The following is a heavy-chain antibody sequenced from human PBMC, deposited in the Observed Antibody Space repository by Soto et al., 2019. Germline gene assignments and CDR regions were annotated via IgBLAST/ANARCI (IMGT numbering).Heavy chain of an antibody. CDR1: GYTFTSYD. V-gene: IGHV1-8*01. J-gene: IGHJ6*02. D-gene: IGHD6-6*01. CDR3: ARRGLSSSSTXXYHSYGMDV. CDR2: MNPNSGNT. Sequence: QVQLVQSGAEVKKPGASVKVSCKASGYTFTSYDINWVRQATGQGLEWMGWMNPNSGNTGYAQKFQVSNTMTSNTAISTAYMELNSLRAEDTAVYYCARRGLSSSSTXXYHSYGMDVWGQGTTVTVSS.